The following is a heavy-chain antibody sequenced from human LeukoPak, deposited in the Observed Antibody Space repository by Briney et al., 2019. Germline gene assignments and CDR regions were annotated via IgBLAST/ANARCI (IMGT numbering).Heavy chain of an antibody. CDR1: GYSFTSYW. CDR2: IDPRDSET. V-gene: IGHV5-51*01. J-gene: IGHJ4*02. CDR3: ARQTAMVRSGDY. D-gene: IGHD5-18*01. Sequence: GESLKISCKASGYSFTSYWIGWVRQIPGKGLEWMGIIDPRDSETRYTPSFQGQVTISVDKALTTADLQWNSRKASDTAMYYCARQTAMVRSGDYWGQGTLVTVSS.